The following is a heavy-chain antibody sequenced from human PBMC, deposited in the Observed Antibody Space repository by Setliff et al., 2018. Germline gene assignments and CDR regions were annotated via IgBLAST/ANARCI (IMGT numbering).Heavy chain of an antibody. CDR3: AKPQLELRWGFES. Sequence: GGSLRLSCEASGFTFKTYEMIWVRQAPGKGLERVSKTHTDGITIYSDSVKGRFTIFRDGSKNTLYLQMTSLRAEDTAVYYCAKPQLELRWGFESWGQGTLVTVSS. D-gene: IGHD1-7*01. CDR1: GFTFKTYE. J-gene: IGHJ4*02. V-gene: IGHV3-23*03. CDR2: THTDGITI.